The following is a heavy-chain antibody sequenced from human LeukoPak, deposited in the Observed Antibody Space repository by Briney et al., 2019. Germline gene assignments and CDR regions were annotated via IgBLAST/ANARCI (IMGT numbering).Heavy chain of an antibody. V-gene: IGHV4-39*07. CDR1: GGSISSSSYY. J-gene: IGHJ3*02. Sequence: SETLSLTCTVSGGSISSSSYYWGWIRQSPGAGLEWIGTTYYSGGTFYNPSLRSRVTISLDTSENHFSLKMNSMTAADTAMYYCARKLNWGLGAFDIWGQGALVTVSS. CDR3: ARKLNWGLGAFDI. CDR2: TYYSGGT. D-gene: IGHD7-27*01.